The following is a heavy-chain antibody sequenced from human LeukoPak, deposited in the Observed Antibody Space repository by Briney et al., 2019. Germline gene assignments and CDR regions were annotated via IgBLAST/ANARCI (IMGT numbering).Heavy chain of an antibody. CDR1: GYSISSGYY. CDR3: AKVPAYRPNGAFDI. V-gene: IGHV4-38-2*02. D-gene: IGHD2-2*01. CDR2: IYHSGST. Sequence: SETLSLTCTVSGYSISSGYYWGWIRQPPGKGLEWIGSIYHSGSTYYNPSLKSRVTISVDTSKNQFSLKLSSVTAADTAVYYCAKVPAYRPNGAFDIWGQGTMVTVSS. J-gene: IGHJ3*02.